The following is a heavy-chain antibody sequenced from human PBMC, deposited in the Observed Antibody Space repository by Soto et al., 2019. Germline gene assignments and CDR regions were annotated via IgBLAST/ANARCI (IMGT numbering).Heavy chain of an antibody. V-gene: IGHV4-39*01. D-gene: IGHD2-2*01. CDR3: ASSPRGYCSGTSCRELGNYYGMDV. CDR2: IYYSGST. Sequence: SETLSLTCTVSGGSISSSSYYWGWIRQPPGKGLEWIGSIYYSGSTYYNPSLKSRVTISVDTSKNQFSLKLSSVTAADTAVYYCASSPRGYCSGTSCRELGNYYGMDVWGQGTTVTVSS. CDR1: GGSISSSSYY. J-gene: IGHJ6*02.